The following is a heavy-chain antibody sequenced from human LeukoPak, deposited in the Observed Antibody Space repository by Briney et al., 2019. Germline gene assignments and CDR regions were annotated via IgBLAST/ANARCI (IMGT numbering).Heavy chain of an antibody. V-gene: IGHV3-30*18. CDR2: ISYDGSNK. Sequence: GGSLRLSCAASGFTFSSYGMHWVRQAPGKGLEWVAVISYDGSNKYYADSVKGRFTISRDNSKNTLFLQVNSLRVEDTAVYFCAKELTTERTPGVDSWGQGTLVTVSS. D-gene: IGHD4-17*01. CDR1: GFTFSSYG. CDR3: AKELTTERTPGVDS. J-gene: IGHJ4*02.